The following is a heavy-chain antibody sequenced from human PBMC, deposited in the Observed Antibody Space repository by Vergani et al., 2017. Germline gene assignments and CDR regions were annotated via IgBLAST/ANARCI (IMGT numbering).Heavy chain of an antibody. D-gene: IGHD6-25*01. CDR2: IFYSGTT. V-gene: IGHV4-31*11. Sequence: QVQLQESGPGVVKPSQTLSLTCAVSGSSISSGDHCWTWIRQRPGKGLEWLGYIFYSGTTYNNPSLRSRLTISVDTSQNQFSLKLRSVTAADTAVYYCARVDTQVPATSHFYYMDVWGKGTTVVVSS. CDR1: GSSISSGDHC. CDR3: ARVDTQVPATSHFYYMDV. J-gene: IGHJ6*03.